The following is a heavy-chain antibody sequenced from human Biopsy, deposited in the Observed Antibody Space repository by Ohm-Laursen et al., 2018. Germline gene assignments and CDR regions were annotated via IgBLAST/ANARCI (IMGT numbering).Heavy chain of an antibody. CDR1: GGSYTGHY. CDR3: ARGSNEYGGLYFPH. D-gene: IGHD4-23*01. V-gene: IGHV4-59*11. J-gene: IGHJ1*01. CDR2: ISHTGYT. Sequence: TLSLTCTVSGGSYTGHYWTWIRQPPGKGLEWIGHISHTGYTSYKSSLKSRVTISLDTSRKHFSLRLTSLAAADTAVYYCARGSNEYGGLYFPHWGQGTLVTVSS.